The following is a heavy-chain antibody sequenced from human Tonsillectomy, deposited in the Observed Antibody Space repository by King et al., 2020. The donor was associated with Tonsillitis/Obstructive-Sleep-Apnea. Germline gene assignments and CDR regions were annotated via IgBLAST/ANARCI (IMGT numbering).Heavy chain of an antibody. CDR1: GFTFSSYA. V-gene: IGHV3-23*04. J-gene: IGHJ4*02. CDR3: AKDRSDIVVVPAAIGIDY. D-gene: IGHD2-2*02. Sequence: VQLVESGGGLVQPGGSLRLSCAASGFTFSSYAMSWFRQAPGKGLELVSSISGSGGSTYYADCVKGRFTISRDNSKNTLYLQMNSLRAEDTAVYYCAKDRSDIVVVPAAIGIDYWGQGTLVTVSS. CDR2: ISGSGGST.